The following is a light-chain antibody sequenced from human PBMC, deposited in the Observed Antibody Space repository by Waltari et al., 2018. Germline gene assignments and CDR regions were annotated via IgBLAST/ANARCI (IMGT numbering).Light chain of an antibody. J-gene: IGKJ2*01. CDR2: AAS. CDR1: QSISSY. V-gene: IGKV1-39*01. Sequence: DTQLTQSPSSLSASEGDRVTITCRASQSISSYLNWYQQKPGKAPKLLIYAASSLQSGVPSRFSGSGSGTDFTLTISSLQPEDFATYYCQQSYSTPYTFGQGTKLEIK. CDR3: QQSYSTPYT.